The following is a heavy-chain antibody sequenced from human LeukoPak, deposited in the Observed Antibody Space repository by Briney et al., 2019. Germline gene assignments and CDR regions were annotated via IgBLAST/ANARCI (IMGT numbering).Heavy chain of an antibody. CDR2: MSYSGRT. J-gene: IGHJ4*02. CDR1: GGSISISNYY. CDR3: ARRAGAYSHPYDY. V-gene: IGHV4-39*07. D-gene: IGHD4/OR15-4a*01. Sequence: SETLSLTCTVSGGSISISNYYWGWIRQPPGKGLEWIGGMSYSGRTYYNPSLKSRVTISVDTSKNQFSLKLSSVTAADTAVYYCARRAGAYSHPYDYWGQGTLVTVSS.